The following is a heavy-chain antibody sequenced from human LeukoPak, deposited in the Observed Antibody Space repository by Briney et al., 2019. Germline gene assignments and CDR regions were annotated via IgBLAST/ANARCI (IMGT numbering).Heavy chain of an antibody. V-gene: IGHV3-21*01. CDR1: GFTFRSFS. J-gene: IGHJ4*02. CDR3: AKDVRSDYFDY. Sequence: GGSLRLSCAASGFTFRSFSMNWVRQAPGKGLEWVSAISSSGRYMYYAGSVMGRFTISRDNANNSLYLQMDSLRAEDTAVYYCAKDVRSDYFDYWGQGTLVTVSS. CDR2: ISSSGRYM.